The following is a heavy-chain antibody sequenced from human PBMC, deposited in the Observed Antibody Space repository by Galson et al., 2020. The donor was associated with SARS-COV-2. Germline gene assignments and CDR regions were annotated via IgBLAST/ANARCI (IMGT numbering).Heavy chain of an antibody. CDR2: IYHSGST. V-gene: IGHV4-38-2*02. J-gene: IGHJ4*02. CDR3: AGSPGAAGHFDY. Sequence: SETLSLTCTVSGYSISSGYYWGWIRQPPGKGMAWIGRIYHSGSTYYNPSLKSRVTISVDTSKNQFSLKLSSVTAADTAVYYCAGSPGAAGHFDYWGQGTLVTVSS. D-gene: IGHD6-13*01. CDR1: GYSISSGYY.